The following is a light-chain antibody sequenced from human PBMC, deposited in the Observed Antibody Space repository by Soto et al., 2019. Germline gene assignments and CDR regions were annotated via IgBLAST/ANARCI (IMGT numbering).Light chain of an antibody. J-gene: IGKJ4*01. CDR2: DAS. V-gene: IGKV3-11*01. CDR1: QTVSSY. CDR3: HQRSNWPLT. Sequence: EIVLTQSPATLSLSPGERATLSCRASQTVSSYLAWHQQKPGQAPRLLIYDASNRATGIPARFSGSGSGTDFTLTISSLEPEDFAVYYCHQRSNWPLTFGGGTKVDIK.